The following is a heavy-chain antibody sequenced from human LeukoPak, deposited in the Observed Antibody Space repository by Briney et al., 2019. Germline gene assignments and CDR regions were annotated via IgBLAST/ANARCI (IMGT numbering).Heavy chain of an antibody. CDR1: GFMFKNYA. Sequence: PGGSLRLSCAVSGFMFKNYAMSWIRQAPGKGLEWVSGNSGRGDITYYADSVKGRFTISRDTSTNTLFLQMDSLRVEDTAVYYCAKGRPFGSGSFYGMFDYWGQGSLVTVSS. CDR2: NSGRGDIT. D-gene: IGHD3-10*01. V-gene: IGHV3-23*01. J-gene: IGHJ4*02. CDR3: AKGRPFGSGSFYGMFDY.